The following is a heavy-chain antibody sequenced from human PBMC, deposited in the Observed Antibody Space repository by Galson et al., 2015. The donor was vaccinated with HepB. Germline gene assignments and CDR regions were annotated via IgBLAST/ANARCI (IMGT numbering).Heavy chain of an antibody. CDR2: IRSKAYGGTT. V-gene: IGHV3-49*03. CDR3: TRGPVVPAAQPGGY. CDR1: GFTFGDYA. Sequence: SLRLSCAASGFTFGDYAMSWFRQAPGKGLEWVGFIRSKAYGGTTEYAASVKGRFTISRDDSKSIAYLQMNSLKTEDTAVYYCTRGPVVPAAQPGGYWGQGTLVTVSS. D-gene: IGHD2-2*01. J-gene: IGHJ4*02.